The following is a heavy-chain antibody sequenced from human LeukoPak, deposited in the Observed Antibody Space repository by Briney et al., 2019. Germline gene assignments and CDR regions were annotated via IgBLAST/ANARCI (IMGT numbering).Heavy chain of an antibody. Sequence: TGGSLRLSCLTSGFTFVNASMSWVRQARGKGLEWVGLMKSKPEGGTTFYAAPVRGRFTISRDDSRNTLYLQMTSLTIGDTGVYYCTTGNPWGQGTLVTVSS. CDR2: MKSKPEGGTT. CDR3: TTGNP. CDR1: GFTFVNAS. J-gene: IGHJ5*02. V-gene: IGHV3-15*01.